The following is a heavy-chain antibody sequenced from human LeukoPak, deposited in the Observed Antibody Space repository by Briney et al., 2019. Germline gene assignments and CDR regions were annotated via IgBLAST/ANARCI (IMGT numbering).Heavy chain of an antibody. J-gene: IGHJ4*02. Sequence: ASVKVSCKASGYTFTSYGISWVRQAPGQGLEWMGWVIPNTGGTNFAQKFQGRVTMTRDTSINTAYMELSSLRSDDTAMYYCARGTYITSTDYWGQGTLVTVSS. D-gene: IGHD6-6*01. CDR1: GYTFTSYG. CDR3: ARGTYITSTDY. V-gene: IGHV1-2*02. CDR2: VIPNTGGT.